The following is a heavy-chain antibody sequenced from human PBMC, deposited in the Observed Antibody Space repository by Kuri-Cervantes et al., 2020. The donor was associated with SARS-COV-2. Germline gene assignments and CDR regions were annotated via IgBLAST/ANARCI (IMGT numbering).Heavy chain of an antibody. Sequence: SETLSLTCTVSGGSISDHYWSWIRQSPGKGLEWIGYIYDSGTTNYNPSLKSRVTVSVDKSKNHFSLRLSSATAADTAVYYCARDLNGQLWSTGLGYWGQGTLVTVSS. CDR2: IYDSGTT. D-gene: IGHD5-18*01. J-gene: IGHJ4*02. CDR3: ARDLNGQLWSTGLGY. V-gene: IGHV4-59*11. CDR1: GGSISDHY.